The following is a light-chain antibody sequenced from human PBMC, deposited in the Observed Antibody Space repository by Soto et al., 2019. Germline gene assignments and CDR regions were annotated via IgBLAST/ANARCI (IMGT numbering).Light chain of an antibody. V-gene: IGKV3-15*01. Sequence: EIVMTQSPATLSVSPGERATLSCRASQSVSSNLAWYQQKPGQAPRLLIYGASTRATGIPARFSGSGSGTEFNLTISSLQSEDFAVYCCQQYNNWPPFTFGQGTKLEIK. J-gene: IGKJ2*01. CDR3: QQYNNWPPFT. CDR1: QSVSSN. CDR2: GAS.